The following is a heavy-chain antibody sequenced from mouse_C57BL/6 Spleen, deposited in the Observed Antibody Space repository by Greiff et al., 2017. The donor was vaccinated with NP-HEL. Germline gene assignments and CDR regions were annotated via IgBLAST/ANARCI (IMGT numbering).Heavy chain of an antibody. CDR1: GFTFSSYA. V-gene: IGHV5-9-1*02. Sequence: EVQGVESGEGLVKPGGSLKLSCAASGFTFSSYAMSWVRQTPEKRLEWVAYISSGGDYIYYADTVKGRFTISRDNARNTLYLQMSSLKSEDTAMYYCTRDDDYGAWFAYWGQGTLVTVSA. CDR2: ISSGGDYI. D-gene: IGHD2-4*01. J-gene: IGHJ3*01. CDR3: TRDDDYGAWFAY.